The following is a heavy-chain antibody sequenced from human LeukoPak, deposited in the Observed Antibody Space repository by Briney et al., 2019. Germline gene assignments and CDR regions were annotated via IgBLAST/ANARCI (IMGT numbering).Heavy chain of an antibody. CDR3: ARDQYRLDV. CDR2: INTNTGTP. D-gene: IGHD2/OR15-2a*01. CDR1: GYTFTKFA. V-gene: IGHV7-4-1*02. Sequence: ASVKVSCKASGYTFTKFAVNWVRQAPGRGFEWMGWINTNTGTPTYAQGFTGRFVFSLDTFVSTAYLQISSLKAEDTAVYYCARDQYRLDVWGQGTTVTVSS. J-gene: IGHJ6*02.